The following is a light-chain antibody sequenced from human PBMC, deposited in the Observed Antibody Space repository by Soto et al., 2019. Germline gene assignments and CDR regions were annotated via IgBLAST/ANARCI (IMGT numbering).Light chain of an antibody. CDR1: SSNIGTKT. V-gene: IGLV1-44*01. CDR2: SNN. J-gene: IGLJ2*01. CDR3: AAWEDSLYGVV. Sequence: QSVLTQPPSASGTPGQRVTISCSGSSSNIGTKTVSWYQQLPGTAPKLLIYSNNQRPSGFPDRFSGSNSGPSASLASTGLQSEDEGDFYWAAWEDSLYGVVFGGGTKLPVL.